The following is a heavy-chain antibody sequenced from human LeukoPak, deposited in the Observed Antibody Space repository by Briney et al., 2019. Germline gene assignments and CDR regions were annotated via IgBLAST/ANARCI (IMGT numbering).Heavy chain of an antibody. CDR1: GFTFSSYG. V-gene: IGHV3-30*02. J-gene: IGHJ6*03. Sequence: PGGSLRLSCAASGFTFSSYGMHWVRQAPGKGLEWVAFIRYDGSNKYYADSVKGRFTISRDNSKNTLYLQMNSLRAEDTAVYYCARGVRGVRSYYYYYMDVWGKGTTVTISS. CDR3: ARGVRGVRSYYYYYMDV. D-gene: IGHD3-10*01. CDR2: IRYDGSNK.